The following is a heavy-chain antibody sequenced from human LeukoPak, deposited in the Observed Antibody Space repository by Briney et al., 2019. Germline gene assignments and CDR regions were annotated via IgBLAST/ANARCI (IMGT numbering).Heavy chain of an antibody. Sequence: KTSETLSLTCAVYGGSFSGYYWSWIRQPPGEGLEWIGEINHSGSTNYNPSLKSRVTISVDTSKNQFSLKLSSVTAADTAVYYCARGVTTQVYYMDVWGKGTTVTVSS. CDR1: GGSFSGYY. V-gene: IGHV4-34*01. CDR2: INHSGST. CDR3: ARGVTTQVYYMDV. D-gene: IGHD4-17*01. J-gene: IGHJ6*03.